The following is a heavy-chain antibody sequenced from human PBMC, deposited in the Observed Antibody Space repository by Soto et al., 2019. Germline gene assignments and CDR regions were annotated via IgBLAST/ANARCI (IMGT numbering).Heavy chain of an antibody. Sequence: GGSLRLSCAASGFAFSSYGMHWVRQAPGKGLEWVAVIWHDGSNKYYADSVKGRFTISRDSSKNTLYLQMNSLRAEDTAVYYCAKVDYGSGNSYWGQGTLVTVSS. CDR2: IWHDGSNK. CDR1: GFAFSSYG. CDR3: AKVDYGSGNSY. D-gene: IGHD2-15*01. V-gene: IGHV3-30*02. J-gene: IGHJ4*02.